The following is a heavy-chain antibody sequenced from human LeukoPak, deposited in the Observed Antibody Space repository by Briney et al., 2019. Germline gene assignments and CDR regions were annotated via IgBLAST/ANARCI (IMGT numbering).Heavy chain of an antibody. CDR1: GFTFSSYS. CDR3: ARGGTAAGHRDYFDY. Sequence: GGSLRLSCAASGFTFSSYSMNWVRQAPGKGLEWVSYISSSSSTIYYADSVRGRFTISRDNAKNSLYLQMNSLSAEDTAVYYCARGGTAAGHRDYFDYWGQGTLVTVSS. CDR2: ISSSSSTI. J-gene: IGHJ4*02. D-gene: IGHD6-13*01. V-gene: IGHV3-48*01.